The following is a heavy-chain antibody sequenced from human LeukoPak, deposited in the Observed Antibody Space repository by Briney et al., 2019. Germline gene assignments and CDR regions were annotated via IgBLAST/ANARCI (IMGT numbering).Heavy chain of an antibody. J-gene: IGHJ3*02. CDR3: ARHSAHSSTNDAFDI. V-gene: IGHV4-59*01. CDR1: GGSISSYY. CDR2: IYDSEST. D-gene: IGHD6-13*01. Sequence: SETLSLTCTVSGGSISSYYWSWIRQPPGKGLEWIGYIYDSESTNYNPSLKSRVAISVDTSKNQFSLKLSSVTAADTAVYYCARHSAHSSTNDAFDIWGQGTMVTVSS.